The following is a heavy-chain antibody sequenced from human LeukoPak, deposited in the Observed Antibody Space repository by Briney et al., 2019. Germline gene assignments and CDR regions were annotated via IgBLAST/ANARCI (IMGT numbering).Heavy chain of an antibody. CDR3: ARGLGEGYPDS. Sequence: SETLSLTCAVHGGSFSGFYWTWMRQPPGKGPEWIGEVNHSRGTNYNPSLKSRVTISEDTSKNQFSLNLTSVTAADTAVRYCARGLGEGYPDSWGQGTLVTVSS. V-gene: IGHV4-34*01. J-gene: IGHJ4*02. D-gene: IGHD5-24*01. CDR2: VNHSRGT. CDR1: GGSFSGFY.